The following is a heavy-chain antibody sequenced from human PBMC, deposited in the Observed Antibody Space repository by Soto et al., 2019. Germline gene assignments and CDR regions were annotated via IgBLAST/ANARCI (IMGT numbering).Heavy chain of an antibody. CDR3: AKGAVLGYGDYHSDY. Sequence: QVHLVESGGGVVQPGKSLRLSCAASGFTFSDYGMYWVRQAPGKGLEWVAVILFDGSNKYYGDSVKGRFTISRDNSKSPVYLQMNGLRADDTAVYYGAKGAVLGYGDYHSDYWGRGTLVSVSS. CDR2: ILFDGSNK. J-gene: IGHJ4*01. V-gene: IGHV3-30*18. D-gene: IGHD2-21*02. CDR1: GFTFSDYG.